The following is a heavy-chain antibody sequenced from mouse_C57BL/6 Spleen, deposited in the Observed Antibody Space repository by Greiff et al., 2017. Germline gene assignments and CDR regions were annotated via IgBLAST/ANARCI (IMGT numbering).Heavy chain of an antibody. J-gene: IGHJ1*03. D-gene: IGHD1-1*01. CDR3: AREATVVAKRYFDV. CDR2: ICPGDGAT. V-gene: IGHV1-80*01. Sequence: QVQLQQSGAELVKPGASVKISCKASGFAFSSYWMHWVQQRPGKGLEWIGQICPGDGATNYNGKFKGKATLTADKSSSTAYMQLSSLTSEDSAVYFCAREATVVAKRYFDVWGTGTTVTVSS. CDR1: GFAFSSYW.